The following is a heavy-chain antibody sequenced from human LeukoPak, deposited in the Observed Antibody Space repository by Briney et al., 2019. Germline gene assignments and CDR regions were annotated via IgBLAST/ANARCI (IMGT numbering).Heavy chain of an antibody. J-gene: IGHJ4*02. CDR2: ISAYDRDT. V-gene: IGHV1-18*01. Sequence: ASVKVSCKASGYTFTSYGISWVRQAPGQGLEWVGWISAYDRDTNYAQKVQGRVTLTTDTSTTTAYMELRSLRSDDTAVYYCARDTSGGPYFDYWGQGTLVTVAS. CDR3: ARDTSGGPYFDY. D-gene: IGHD4-23*01. CDR1: GYTFTSYG.